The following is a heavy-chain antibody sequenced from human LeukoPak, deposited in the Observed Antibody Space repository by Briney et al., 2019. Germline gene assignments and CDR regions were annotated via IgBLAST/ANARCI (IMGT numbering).Heavy chain of an antibody. Sequence: VASVKVSCKASGYTFTGYYMRWVRQAPGQGLEWMGWINPNSGGTNYAQKFQGRVTMTRDTSISTAYMELSRLRSDDTAVYYCARETRPGDAFDIWGQGTMVTVSS. CDR1: GYTFTGYY. D-gene: IGHD6-6*01. V-gene: IGHV1-2*02. J-gene: IGHJ3*02. CDR2: INPNSGGT. CDR3: ARETRPGDAFDI.